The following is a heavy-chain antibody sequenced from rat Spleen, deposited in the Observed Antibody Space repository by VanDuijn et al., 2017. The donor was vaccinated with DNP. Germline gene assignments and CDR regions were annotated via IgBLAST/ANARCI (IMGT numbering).Heavy chain of an antibody. CDR2: IKTDGGST. Sequence: EVQLVETGGGLVQPGRSLKLSCVASGFTFSSYWMYWILQAPGKGLEWVASIKTDGGSTYYPDSVKGRFTISRDNAENTVYLQMNSLRSEDTATYYCAKVRTTGIPGFAYWGQGTLVTVSS. J-gene: IGHJ3*01. D-gene: IGHD1-9*01. CDR1: GFTFSSYW. CDR3: AKVRTTGIPGFAY. V-gene: IGHV5-58*01.